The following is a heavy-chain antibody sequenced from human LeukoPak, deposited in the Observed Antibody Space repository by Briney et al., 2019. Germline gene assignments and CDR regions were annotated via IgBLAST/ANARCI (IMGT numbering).Heavy chain of an antibody. V-gene: IGHV3-30-3*01. Sequence: PGRSLRLFCAASGFTFSSYAMHWARQAPGKGLEWVAVISYDGSNKYYADSVKGRFTISRDNSKNTLYLQMNSLRAEDTAVYYCARDRLGYYDFWSGHIDYWGQGTLVTVSS. D-gene: IGHD3-3*01. CDR3: ARDRLGYYDFWSGHIDY. J-gene: IGHJ4*02. CDR2: ISYDGSNK. CDR1: GFTFSSYA.